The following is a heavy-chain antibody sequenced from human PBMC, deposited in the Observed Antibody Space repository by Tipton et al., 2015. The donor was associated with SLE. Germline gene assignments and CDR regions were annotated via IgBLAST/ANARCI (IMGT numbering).Heavy chain of an antibody. D-gene: IGHD3-10*01. CDR3: AAQLLFYYYGMDV. V-gene: IGHV3-30*04. CDR1: GFTFSIYA. Sequence: SLRLSCAASGFTFSIYAMHWVRQAPGKGLEWVAVISYDGSNKYYADSVKGRFTISRDNSKNTLYLQMNSLRAEDTAVYYCAAQLLFYYYGMDVLGQGSTVTVSS. J-gene: IGHJ6*02. CDR2: ISYDGSNK.